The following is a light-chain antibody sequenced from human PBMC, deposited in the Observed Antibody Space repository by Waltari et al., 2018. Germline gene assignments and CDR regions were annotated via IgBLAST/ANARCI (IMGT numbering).Light chain of an antibody. CDR1: QNISNY. CDR2: GAS. J-gene: IGKJ1*01. CDR3: QQSYSTPRT. Sequence: DIQMTQSPSSLSASVGDRVTITCRASQNISNYLIWYNQKPGKAPKFLMFGASSLQSGVPSRFSGSGSGTDFTLTISSLQPEDFATYYCQQSYSTPRTFGQGTKVEI. V-gene: IGKV1-39*01.